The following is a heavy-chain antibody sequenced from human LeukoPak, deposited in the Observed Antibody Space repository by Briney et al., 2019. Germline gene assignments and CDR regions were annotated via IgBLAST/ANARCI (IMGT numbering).Heavy chain of an antibody. V-gene: IGHV1-69*13. CDR1: GGTFSSYA. J-gene: IGHJ6*02. Sequence: GASVKVSCTASGGTFSSYAISWVRQAPGQGLEWMGGIIPIFGTANYAQKFQGRVTITADESTSTAYMELSSLRSEDTAVYYCARDQGQLVQDYYYYYGMDVWGQGTTVTVSS. D-gene: IGHD6-13*01. CDR3: ARDQGQLVQDYYYYYGMDV. CDR2: IIPIFGTA.